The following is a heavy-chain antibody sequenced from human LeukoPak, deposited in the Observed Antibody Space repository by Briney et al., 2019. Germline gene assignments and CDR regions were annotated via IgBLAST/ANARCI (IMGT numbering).Heavy chain of an antibody. CDR2: IYYRRTT. J-gene: IGHJ4*02. CDR3: ARPGDFGGGYTRVAAGFES. CDR1: GDSVSSSPFY. V-gene: IGHV4-39*01. Sequence: SETLSLTCTVSGDSVSSSPFYWAWILQSPGKGLEWIASIYYRRTTYTHYNPSLESRLTISIDTSNNQFSLKLMSVTAADTAVYYCARPGDFGGGYTRVAAGFESWGQGTLVTVSS. D-gene: IGHD3-3*01.